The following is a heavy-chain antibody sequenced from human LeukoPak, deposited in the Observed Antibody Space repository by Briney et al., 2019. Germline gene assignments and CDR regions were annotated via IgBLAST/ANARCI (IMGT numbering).Heavy chain of an antibody. CDR1: GFTFSTYW. V-gene: IGHV3-7*01. Sequence: GGSLRLSCAASGFTFSTYWMTWVRQAPGKGLEWVANIKQDGNEKYYADSVKGRFTISRDNGKNSLDLQMNSLRADDTAVYYCARDTLGEGEDANYAVYYFDYWGQGTVVTVSS. CDR3: ARDTLGEGEDANYAVYYFDY. CDR2: IKQDGNEK. J-gene: IGHJ4*02. D-gene: IGHD4/OR15-4a*01.